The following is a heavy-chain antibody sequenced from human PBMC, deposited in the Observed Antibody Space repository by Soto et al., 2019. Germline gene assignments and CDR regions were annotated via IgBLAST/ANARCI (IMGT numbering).Heavy chain of an antibody. CDR3: ARDLLPDFNWFDP. D-gene: IGHD3-22*01. J-gene: IGHJ5*02. V-gene: IGHV1-69*13. Sequence: ASVKVSCKASGGTFSSYAISWVRQAPGQGLEWMGGIIPIFGTANYAQKFQGRVTITADESTSTAYMELSSLRSEDTAVYYCARDLLPDFNWFDPWGQGTLVTVSS. CDR1: GGTFSSYA. CDR2: IIPIFGTA.